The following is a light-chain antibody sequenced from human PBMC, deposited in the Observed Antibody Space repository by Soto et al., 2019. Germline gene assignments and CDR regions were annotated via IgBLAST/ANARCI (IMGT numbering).Light chain of an antibody. J-gene: IGKJ1*01. CDR1: QSISSY. CDR3: QQSYSTPLT. CDR2: AAS. Sequence: IQMTQSPSSLSASVEDRVTITCRASQSISSYLNWYQQKPGKAPKLLIYAASSLQSGVPSRFSGSGSGTDFTLTISSLQPEDFATYYCQQSYSTPLTFGQRAKV. V-gene: IGKV1-39*01.